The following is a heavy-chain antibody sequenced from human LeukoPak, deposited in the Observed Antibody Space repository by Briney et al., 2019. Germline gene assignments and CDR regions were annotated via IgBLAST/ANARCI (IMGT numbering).Heavy chain of an antibody. J-gene: IGHJ5*02. CDR2: INNSGST. Sequence: PSETLSLTCAVYGGSFSGYYWSWIRQPPGKGLEWIGEINNSGSTNYNPSLKSRVTISVDTSKNQFSLKLSSVTAADTAVYYCARKGGFLEWLLYEYNWFDPWGQGTLVTVSS. CDR1: GGSFSGYY. D-gene: IGHD3-3*01. CDR3: ARKGGFLEWLLYEYNWFDP. V-gene: IGHV4-34*01.